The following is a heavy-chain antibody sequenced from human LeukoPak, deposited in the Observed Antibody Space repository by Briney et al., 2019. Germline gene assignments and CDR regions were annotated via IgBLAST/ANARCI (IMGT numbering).Heavy chain of an antibody. Sequence: SETLSLTCTVSGGSISSYYWSWIRQPPGKGLEWIGYIYYSGSTNYNPSPKSRVTISIATSKNQFSLKLSSVTAADAAVYYCASGPWGGMDVWGQGTTVTVSS. V-gene: IGHV4-59*01. J-gene: IGHJ6*02. CDR2: IYYSGST. D-gene: IGHD7-27*01. CDR1: GGSISSYY. CDR3: ASGPWGGMDV.